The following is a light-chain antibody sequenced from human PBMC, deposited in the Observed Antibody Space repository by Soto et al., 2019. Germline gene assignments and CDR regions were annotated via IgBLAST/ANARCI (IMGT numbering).Light chain of an antibody. CDR2: LGS. V-gene: IGKV2-28*01. CDR3: MQALQTPLT. Sequence: DIVMTQSPLSLPVTPGEPASISCRSSQSLLHSNGYNYLDWYLQKPGQSPQLLIYLGSNRASGVPDRFSGSGSGTDFTLKISRVEAEDVGVYCCMQALQTPLTFGPGTKVDI. J-gene: IGKJ3*01. CDR1: QSLLHSNGYNY.